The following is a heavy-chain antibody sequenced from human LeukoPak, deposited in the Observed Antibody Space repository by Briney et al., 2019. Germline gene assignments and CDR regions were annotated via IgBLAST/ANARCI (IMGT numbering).Heavy chain of an antibody. CDR1: GYTFTSYA. CDR2: INSNTGNP. Sequence: EASVKVSCKASGYTFTSYAMNWVRQAPGQGLEWMGWINSNTGNPTYAQGFTGRFVFSLDTSVSTAYLQISSLKAEDTAVYYCARGLTMVRGVIIIPGDYWGQGTLVTVSS. V-gene: IGHV7-4-1*02. D-gene: IGHD3-10*01. CDR3: ARGLTMVRGVIIIPGDY. J-gene: IGHJ4*02.